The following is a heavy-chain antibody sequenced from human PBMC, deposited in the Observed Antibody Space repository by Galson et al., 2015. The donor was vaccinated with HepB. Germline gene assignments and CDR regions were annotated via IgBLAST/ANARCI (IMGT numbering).Heavy chain of an antibody. CDR1: GFTFSPYA. D-gene: IGHD3-10*01. CDR3: ARDSGWYFDL. CDR2: ISYDGSHR. J-gene: IGHJ2*01. V-gene: IGHV3-30*03. Sequence: SLRLSCAASGFTFSPYAMHWVRQAPGKGLEWVGIISYDGSHRYYGDSVKGRFTISRDNSKNTLYLQMHSLRGTDTAVYYCARDSGWYFDLWGRGTLVTVSS.